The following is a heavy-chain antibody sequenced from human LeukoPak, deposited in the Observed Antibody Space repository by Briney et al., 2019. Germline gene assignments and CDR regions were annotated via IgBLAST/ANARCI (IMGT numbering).Heavy chain of an antibody. CDR1: GGSISSYY. D-gene: IGHD3-22*01. J-gene: IGHJ5*02. V-gene: IGHV4-59*01. Sequence: KASETLSLTCTVSGGSISSYYWSWIRQPPGKGLEWIRYIYYSGSTNYNPSLKSRVTISVDTSKNQFSLKLSSVTAADRAVYYCARGYDSSGYDNWFDPWGQGTLVTVSS. CDR2: IYYSGST. CDR3: ARGYDSSGYDNWFDP.